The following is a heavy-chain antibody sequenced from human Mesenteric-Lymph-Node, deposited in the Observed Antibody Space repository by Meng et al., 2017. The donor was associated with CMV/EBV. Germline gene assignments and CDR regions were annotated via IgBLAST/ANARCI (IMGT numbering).Heavy chain of an antibody. CDR2: IFYIRST. D-gene: IGHD3-16*02. V-gene: IGHV4-61*01. CDR3: ARTYSNYICGNYPFDP. Sequence: SVSSRSYFWSWVRPPPGKGLEWIGYIFYIRSTTSTPSLTSRVAISVDTSRNQFSLKLSSVTAADTAVYYCARTYSNYICGNYPFDPWGQGTLVTVSS. J-gene: IGHJ5*02. CDR1: SVSSRSYF.